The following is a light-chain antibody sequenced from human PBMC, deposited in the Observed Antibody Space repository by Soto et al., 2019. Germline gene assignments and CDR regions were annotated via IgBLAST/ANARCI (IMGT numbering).Light chain of an antibody. CDR1: QDISRF. V-gene: IGKV1-17*03. CDR2: DTS. Sequence: DVQMTQSPSAMSASVGDRVTITCRASQDISRFVAWFQQKPGKAPERLIYDTSSLQPGVPSRFSGSGSGTEFTLAISGLQPEDFATYYCLQHNSYAYTFGQGTKREIK. CDR3: LQHNSYAYT. J-gene: IGKJ2*01.